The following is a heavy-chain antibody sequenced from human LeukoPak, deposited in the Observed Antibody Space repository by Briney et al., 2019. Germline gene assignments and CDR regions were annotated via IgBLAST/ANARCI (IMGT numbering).Heavy chain of an antibody. Sequence: PGGSLRLSCAASGFTFSSYSMNWVRQAPGKGLEWVSYISSSSSTIYYADSVKGRFTISRDNAKNSLYLQMNSLRAEDTAVYYCARDEGISRGIHLDAFDIWGQGTLVTVSP. V-gene: IGHV3-48*04. J-gene: IGHJ3*02. D-gene: IGHD3-10*01. CDR2: ISSSSSTI. CDR1: GFTFSSYS. CDR3: ARDEGISRGIHLDAFDI.